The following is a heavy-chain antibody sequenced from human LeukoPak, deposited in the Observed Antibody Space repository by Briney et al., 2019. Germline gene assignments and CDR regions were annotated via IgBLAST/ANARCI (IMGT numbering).Heavy chain of an antibody. CDR3: ARDTGYSSGWYRANYYYYGMDV. D-gene: IGHD6-19*01. V-gene: IGHV4-39*02. CDR2: IYYSGST. J-gene: IGHJ6*02. Sequence: PSETLSLTCTVSGGSISSSSYYWGWIRQPPGKGLEWIGSIYYSGSTYYNPSLKSRVTISVDTSKNQFSLKLSSVTAADTAVYYCARDTGYSSGWYRANYYYYGMDVWGQGTTVTVSS. CDR1: GGSISSSSYY.